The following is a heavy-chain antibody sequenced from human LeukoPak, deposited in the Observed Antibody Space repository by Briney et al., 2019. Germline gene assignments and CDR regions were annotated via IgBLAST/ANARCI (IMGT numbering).Heavy chain of an antibody. D-gene: IGHD2-15*01. CDR2: IYTTGST. CDR1: GGSISSGSYY. CDR3: ARDVCSGGSCYTFDY. J-gene: IGHJ4*02. V-gene: IGHV4-61*02. Sequence: SQTLSLTCTVSGGSISSGSYYWSWIQQPAGKGLEWIGRIYTTGSTNYNPSLKSRVTISVDTSKNQFSLNLSSVTAADTAVYYCARDVCSGGSCYTFDYWGQGTLVTVSS.